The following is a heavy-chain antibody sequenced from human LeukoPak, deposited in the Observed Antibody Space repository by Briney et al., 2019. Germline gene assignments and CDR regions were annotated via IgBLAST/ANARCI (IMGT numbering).Heavy chain of an antibody. CDR2: MNNGPGAT. Sequence: PSSETLSLTCAVYGGSFSGYYWSWVRQPPGKGLEWVSAMNNGPGATFYRDSVRGRFTISRDDSKSTLYLQMNSLRAEDTGTYYCAKTHYDLLDVWGQGTTVTVSS. V-gene: IGHV3-23*01. D-gene: IGHD5-12*01. CDR3: AKTHYDLLDV. J-gene: IGHJ6*02. CDR1: GGSFSGYY.